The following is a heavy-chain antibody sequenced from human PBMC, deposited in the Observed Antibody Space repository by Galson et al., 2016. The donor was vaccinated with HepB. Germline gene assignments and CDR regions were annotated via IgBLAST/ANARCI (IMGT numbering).Heavy chain of an antibody. CDR1: GFTFSDYY. J-gene: IGHJ4*02. D-gene: IGHD2-21*02. CDR2: ISPTSSTI. CDR3: ARDRCPHLYCGGDPGDY. V-gene: IGHV3-11*01. Sequence: SLRLSCAASGFTFSDYYMSWIRQAPGKGLEWVSYISPTSSTIFYADSVKGRFTISRDNAKNSVYLQMNSLRAEDTALYYCARDRCPHLYCGGDPGDYWGQGTLVTVSS.